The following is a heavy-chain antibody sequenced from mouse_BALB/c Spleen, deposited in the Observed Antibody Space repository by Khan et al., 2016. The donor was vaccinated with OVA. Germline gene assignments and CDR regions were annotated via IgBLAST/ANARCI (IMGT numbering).Heavy chain of an antibody. V-gene: IGHV3-2*02. CDR1: GYSITSDYA. CDR2: INYSGST. CDR3: VRGRSY. Sequence: EVQLQESGPGLVKPSQSLSLTCTVTGYSITSDYAWNWIRQFPENRLEWMGYINYSGSTSNNPSLKSRMSISRDTSKNQIFLQLNAVTTEDTATYYCVRGRSYWGQGTLVTVSA. J-gene: IGHJ3*01.